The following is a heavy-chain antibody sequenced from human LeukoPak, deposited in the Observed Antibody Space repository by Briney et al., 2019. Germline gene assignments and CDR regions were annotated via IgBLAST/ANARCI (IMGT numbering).Heavy chain of an antibody. CDR3: AREFWSGSYSDR. D-gene: IGHD3-3*01. V-gene: IGHV4-61*01. J-gene: IGHJ4*02. Sequence: SETLSLTCTVSGASVSSASYWTWIRQPPGKGVEWIAHIYNGVNTNYNPSLKSRVTISVDTSKNQFSLRLNSVTAADTAVYYCAREFWSGSYSDRWGQGTLVTVSS. CDR2: IYNGVNT. CDR1: GASVSSASY.